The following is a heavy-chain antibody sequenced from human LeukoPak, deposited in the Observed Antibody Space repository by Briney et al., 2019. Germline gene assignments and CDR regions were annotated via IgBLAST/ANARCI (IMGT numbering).Heavy chain of an antibody. CDR1: GFTFNIYA. V-gene: IGHV3-23*01. CDR2: MCGSAGCT. CDR3: ARDRPNYHESNGHYYERDGDH. J-gene: IGHJ5*02. Sequence: GGSLRLSCAASGFTFNIYAMRWLRLAPGKGLQWVASMCGSAGCTFYTDSVKGRFTISRDNSNNTLYLEMNSLRAEDTAIYYCARDRPNYHESNGHYYERDGDHWGQGTLVTVSS. D-gene: IGHD3-22*01.